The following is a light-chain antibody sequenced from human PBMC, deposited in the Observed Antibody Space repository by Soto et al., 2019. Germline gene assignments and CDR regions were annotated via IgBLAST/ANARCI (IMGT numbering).Light chain of an antibody. J-gene: IGLJ2*01. V-gene: IGLV2-14*01. Sequence: QSVLTQPASVSGSPGQSITISCTGTSSDIGADDFVSWYQHHPDKTPKLIIFEVTYRPTGISHLFSASKSGNTASLTISGLEAEDEAFYYCSSYRKTTFPHVVFGGGTKVTVL. CDR3: SSYRKTTFPHVV. CDR1: SSDIGADDF. CDR2: EVT.